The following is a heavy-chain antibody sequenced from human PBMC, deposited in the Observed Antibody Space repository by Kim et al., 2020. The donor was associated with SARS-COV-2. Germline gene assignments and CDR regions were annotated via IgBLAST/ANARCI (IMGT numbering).Heavy chain of an antibody. CDR2: IYPGDSDT. D-gene: IGHD2-2*01. CDR1: GYSFTSYW. J-gene: IGHJ3*02. Sequence: GESLKISCKGSGYSFTSYWIGWVRQMPGKGLEWMGIIYPGDSDTRYSPSFQGQVTISADKSISTAYLQWSSLKASDTAMYYCARIPRYCSSTSCPHPGAFDIWGQGTMVTVSS. V-gene: IGHV5-51*01. CDR3: ARIPRYCSSTSCPHPGAFDI.